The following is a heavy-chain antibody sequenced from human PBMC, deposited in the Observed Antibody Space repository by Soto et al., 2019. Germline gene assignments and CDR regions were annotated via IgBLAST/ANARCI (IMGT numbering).Heavy chain of an antibody. Sequence: PSETLSLTCTVSGGSITSGGYYWGWIRQPPGKGLEWIGSIYYSGSTYYNPSLKSRVTISVDTSKNQFSLKLSSVTAADTAVYYCARLRGSPPLDYYGMDVWGQGTTVTVSS. J-gene: IGHJ6*02. V-gene: IGHV4-39*01. D-gene: IGHD1-1*01. CDR3: ARLRGSPPLDYYGMDV. CDR1: GGSITSGGYY. CDR2: IYYSGST.